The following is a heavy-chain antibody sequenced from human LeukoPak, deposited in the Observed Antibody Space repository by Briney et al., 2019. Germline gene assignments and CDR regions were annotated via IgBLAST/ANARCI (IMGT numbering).Heavy chain of an antibody. Sequence: PGGSLRLSCAASGFTFSSYWMSWVRQAPGKGLEWVSSISSSSSYIYYADSVKGRFTISRDNAKNSLYLQMNSLRAEDTAVYYCARAAAGTDYWGQGTLVTVSS. D-gene: IGHD6-13*01. CDR1: GFTFSSYW. J-gene: IGHJ4*02. CDR3: ARAAAGTDY. V-gene: IGHV3-21*01. CDR2: ISSSSSYI.